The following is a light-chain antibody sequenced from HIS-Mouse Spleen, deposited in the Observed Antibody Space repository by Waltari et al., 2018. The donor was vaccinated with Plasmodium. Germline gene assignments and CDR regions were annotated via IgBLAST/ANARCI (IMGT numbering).Light chain of an antibody. Sequence: SYELTQPPSVSVSPGQTASIPCPGDKLGDKYACWYQQKPGQSPGLVIYQDSKRPSGIPERFSGSNSGNTATLTISGTQAMDEADYYCQAWDSSTGVFGGGTKLTVL. V-gene: IGLV3-1*01. J-gene: IGLJ2*01. CDR2: QDS. CDR1: KLGDKY. CDR3: QAWDSSTGV.